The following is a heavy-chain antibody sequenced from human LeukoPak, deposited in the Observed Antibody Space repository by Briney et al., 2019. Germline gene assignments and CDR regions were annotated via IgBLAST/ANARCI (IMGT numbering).Heavy chain of an antibody. CDR1: GFTFSSYS. CDR2: ITSSSSYI. Sequence: PGGSLRLSCAVSGFTFSSYSMNWVRQAPGKGLEWVSSITSSSSYIYYADSVKGRFTISRDNSKNTLYLQMNSLRAEDTAVYYCAKDSIAVAASFDYWGQGTLVTVSS. CDR3: AKDSIAVAASFDY. D-gene: IGHD6-19*01. J-gene: IGHJ4*02. V-gene: IGHV3-21*01.